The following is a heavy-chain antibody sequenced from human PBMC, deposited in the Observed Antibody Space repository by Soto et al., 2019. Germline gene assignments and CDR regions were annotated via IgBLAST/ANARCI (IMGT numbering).Heavy chain of an antibody. Sequence: GGSLRLSCAASGFTFSSYGMHWVRQAPGKGLEWVAVIWYDGSNKYYADSVKGRFTISRDNSKNTLYLQMNSLRAEDTALYYCARDGYYLYYYYYMDVWGKGTTVTVSS. CDR1: GFTFSSYG. D-gene: IGHD3-22*01. V-gene: IGHV3-33*01. CDR3: ARDGYYLYYYYYMDV. CDR2: IWYDGSNK. J-gene: IGHJ6*03.